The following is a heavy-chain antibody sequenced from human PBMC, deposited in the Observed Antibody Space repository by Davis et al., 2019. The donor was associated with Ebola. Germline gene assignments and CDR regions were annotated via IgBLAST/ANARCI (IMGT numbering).Heavy chain of an antibody. Sequence: GESLKISCAASGFIFSNAYMGWVRQAPGRGLEYIGHIKSKADGETTDHAEPVTGRFTISRDDSKDTLYLQMNSLKIEDTAVYYCGWDQRHGFPYWGRGTLVTVSS. CDR1: GFIFSNAY. J-gene: IGHJ4*02. CDR2: IKSKADGETT. V-gene: IGHV3-15*05. CDR3: GWDQRHGFPY. D-gene: IGHD1-26*01.